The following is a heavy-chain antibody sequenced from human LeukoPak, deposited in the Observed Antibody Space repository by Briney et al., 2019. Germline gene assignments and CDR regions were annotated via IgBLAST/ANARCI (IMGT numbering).Heavy chain of an antibody. CDR2: ISWNSGSI. D-gene: IGHD6-13*01. Sequence: GGSLRLSCAASGFTFDDYAMHWVRQAPGKGLEWVSGISWNSGSIGYADSVKGRFTISRDNAKNSLYLQMNSLRAEDTALYYCAKDRGSSSWRSFDIWGQGTMVTVSS. V-gene: IGHV3-9*01. J-gene: IGHJ3*02. CDR3: AKDRGSSSWRSFDI. CDR1: GFTFDDYA.